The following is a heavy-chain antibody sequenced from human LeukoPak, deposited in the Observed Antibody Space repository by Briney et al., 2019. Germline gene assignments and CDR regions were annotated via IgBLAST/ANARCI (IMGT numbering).Heavy chain of an antibody. V-gene: IGHV3-30*18. CDR3: AKGSGGSCYSSGDV. CDR2: ISSDGSSK. CDR1: GFTFSNYA. J-gene: IGHJ6*02. Sequence: GSLRLSCAASGFTFSNYAIHWVRQAPGKGLEWVAAISSDGSSKYYAGSVRGRSTISRDKSNNTVSLQMSSLRPEDTAVYYCAKGSGGSCYSSGDVWGQGTTVTVSS. D-gene: IGHD2-15*01.